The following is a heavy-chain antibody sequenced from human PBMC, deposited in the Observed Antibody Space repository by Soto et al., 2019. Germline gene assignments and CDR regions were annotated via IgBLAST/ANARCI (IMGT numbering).Heavy chain of an antibody. CDR2: IDNGGNT. D-gene: IGHD1-26*01. J-gene: IGHJ4*02. CDR1: GRTFNMNADF. Sequence: PAETLSLTCTVSGRTFNMNADFWYLAWIRQPPGKGLEWIGGIDNGGNTHYNAPLKSRVIISADTSKNQFSLCLNSVTAADTAVYYCVKRSLLMAPTWGQGIQVTVSS. V-gene: IGHV4-39*01. CDR3: VKRSLLMAPT.